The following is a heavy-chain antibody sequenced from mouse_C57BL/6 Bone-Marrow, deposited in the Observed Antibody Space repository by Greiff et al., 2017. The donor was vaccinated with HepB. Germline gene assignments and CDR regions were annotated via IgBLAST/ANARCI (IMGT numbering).Heavy chain of an antibody. CDR2: IWSGGST. V-gene: IGHV2-2*01. D-gene: IGHD1-1*01. CDR1: GFSLTSYG. CDR3: ARITTVVPYYFDY. Sequence: QVQLKESGPGLVQPSQSLSITCTVSGFSLTSYGVHWVRQSPGKGLEWLGVIWSGGSTDYNAAFISRLSISKDNSKSPVFFKMNSLQADDTAIYYCARITTVVPYYFDYWGQGTTLTVSS. J-gene: IGHJ2*01.